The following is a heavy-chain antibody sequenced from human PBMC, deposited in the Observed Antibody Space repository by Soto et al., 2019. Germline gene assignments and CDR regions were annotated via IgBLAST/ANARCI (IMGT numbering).Heavy chain of an antibody. CDR3: AKDAVRKGYDSSAIDY. Sequence: GGSLRLSCAASGFTFSSYGMHWVRQAPGKGLEWVAVISYDGSNKYYADSVKGRFTISRDNSKNTLYLQMNSLRAEDTAVYYCAKDAVRKGYDSSAIDYWGQGTLVTVSS. V-gene: IGHV3-30*18. CDR1: GFTFSSYG. D-gene: IGHD3-22*01. J-gene: IGHJ4*02. CDR2: ISYDGSNK.